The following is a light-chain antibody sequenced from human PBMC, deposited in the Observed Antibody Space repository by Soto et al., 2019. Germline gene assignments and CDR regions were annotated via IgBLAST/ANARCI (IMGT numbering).Light chain of an antibody. CDR2: GAS. J-gene: IGKJ2*01. Sequence: EIVLPQSPGTLSLSPGEIATLSCRASQSVSSRFLAWYQQKPGQAPRLLMYGASSRATGIPDRFSGTWSGSDVTLTISMLEPEDFAVDYWQHYGGSPYTVGVRTKLEIK. V-gene: IGKV3-20*01. CDR1: QSVSSRF. CDR3: QHYGGSPYT.